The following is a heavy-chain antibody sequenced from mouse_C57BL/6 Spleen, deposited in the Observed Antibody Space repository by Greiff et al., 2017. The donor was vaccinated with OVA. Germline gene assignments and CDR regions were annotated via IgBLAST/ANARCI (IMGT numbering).Heavy chain of an antibody. CDR3: TRRYDYDVGYFDY. J-gene: IGHJ2*01. CDR1: GFTFSDAW. V-gene: IGHV6-6*01. Sequence: EVQVVESGGGLVQPGGSMKLSCAASGFTFSDAWMDWVRQSPEKGLEWVAEIRNKANNHATYYAESVKGRFTISRDDSKSSVYLQMNSLRAEDTGIYYCTRRYDYDVGYFDYWGQGTTLTVSS. D-gene: IGHD2-4*01. CDR2: IRNKANNHAT.